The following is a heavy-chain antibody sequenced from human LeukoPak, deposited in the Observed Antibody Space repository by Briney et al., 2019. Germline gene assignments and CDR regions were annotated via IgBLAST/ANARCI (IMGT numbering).Heavy chain of an antibody. V-gene: IGHV1-46*01. J-gene: IGHJ6*02. CDR3: ARAYYDFWSGYSRDQYYYYYGMDV. CDR2: INPSGGST. D-gene: IGHD3-3*01. Sequence: ASVKVSCKASGYTFTSYYMHWVRQAPGQGLEWMGIINPSGGSTSYAQKFQGRVTMTRDTSTSTVYMELSSLRSEDTAVYYCARAYYDFWSGYSRDQYYYYYGMDVWGQGTTVTVSS. CDR1: GYTFTSYY.